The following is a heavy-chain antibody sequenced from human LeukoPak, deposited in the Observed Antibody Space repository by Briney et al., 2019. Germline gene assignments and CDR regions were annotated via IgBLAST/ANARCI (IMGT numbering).Heavy chain of an antibody. CDR2: ISGSGGST. CDR1: GFTFSSYA. D-gene: IGHD3-22*01. Sequence: PGGSPRLSCAASGFTFSSYAMSWVCQAPGKGLEWVSAISGSGGSTYYADSVKGRFTISRDNSKNTLYLQMDSLRAEDTAVYYCAKLSGDSSGYYYGGYFDYWGQGTLVTVSS. J-gene: IGHJ4*02. CDR3: AKLSGDSSGYYYGGYFDY. V-gene: IGHV3-23*01.